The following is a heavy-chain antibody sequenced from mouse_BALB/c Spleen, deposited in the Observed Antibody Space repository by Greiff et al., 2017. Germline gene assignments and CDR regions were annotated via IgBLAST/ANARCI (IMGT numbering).Heavy chain of an antibody. CDR1: GYTFSSYW. Sequence: QVQLQQPGAELMKPGASVKISCKATGYTFSSYWIEWVKQRPGHGLEWIGEILPGSGSTNYNEKFKGKATFTADTSSNTAYMQLSSLTSEDSAVYYCARSPHYDYYAMDYWGQGTSVTVSS. D-gene: IGHD1-1*02. J-gene: IGHJ4*01. CDR2: ILPGSGST. CDR3: ARSPHYDYYAMDY. V-gene: IGHV1-9*01.